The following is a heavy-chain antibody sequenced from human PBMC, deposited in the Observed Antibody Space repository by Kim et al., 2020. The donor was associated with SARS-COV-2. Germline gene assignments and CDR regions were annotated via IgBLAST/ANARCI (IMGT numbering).Heavy chain of an antibody. J-gene: IGHJ5*02. V-gene: IGHV3-23*01. Sequence: GGSLRLSCAASGFTFSSYAMSWVRQAPGKGLEWVSAISGSGGSTYYADSVKGRFTISRDNSKNTLYLQMNSLRAEDTAVYYCAKGTSLIAAAGNNWFDPWGQGTLVTVSS. D-gene: IGHD6-13*01. CDR1: GFTFSSYA. CDR2: ISGSGGST. CDR3: AKGTSLIAAAGNNWFDP.